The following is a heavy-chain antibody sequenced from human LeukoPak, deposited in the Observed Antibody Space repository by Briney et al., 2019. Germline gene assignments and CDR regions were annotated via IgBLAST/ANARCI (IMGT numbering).Heavy chain of an antibody. CDR3: ARRGSSSYYFDS. J-gene: IGHJ4*02. Sequence: SETLSLTCSVSGGSINSDYCNWIRQPPGKDLEWIGYIYSTGSTNYNPSLKSRVTISIDTSKNQFSLRLSSVTAADTAMNYCARRGSSSYYFDSWGQGTLVTVSS. CDR1: GGSINSDY. CDR2: IYSTGST. D-gene: IGHD6-13*01. V-gene: IGHV4-4*09.